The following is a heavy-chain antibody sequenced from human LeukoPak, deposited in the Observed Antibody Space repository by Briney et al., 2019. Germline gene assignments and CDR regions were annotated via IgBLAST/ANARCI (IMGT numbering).Heavy chain of an antibody. D-gene: IGHD1-26*01. J-gene: IGHJ5*02. Sequence: SETLSLTCSVSAYSISDGILWGWFRHPPGKGLEWFLSSYHRGTTHYHPSLRSRLTASVDTPKNQFPLRVSSATAADTAVYYCTRLSRVAGGTKDSRLDPWGQGTLVTLSS. CDR3: TRLSRVAGGTKDSRLDP. V-gene: IGHV4-38-2*02. CDR2: SYHRGTT. CDR1: AYSISDGIL.